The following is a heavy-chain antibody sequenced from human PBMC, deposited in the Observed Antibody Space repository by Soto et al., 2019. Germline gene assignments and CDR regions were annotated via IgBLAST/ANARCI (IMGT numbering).Heavy chain of an antibody. D-gene: IGHD3-22*01. CDR1: GFTFSSSG. CDR3: ARWVGGSMFDNSGKYES. CDR2: IAYEGSKT. V-gene: IGHV3-30*03. Sequence: QVQLVESGGGVVQPGRSLRLTCAASGFTFSSSGMHWVRQSPGKGLEWVALIAYEGSKTDYGDSVRGRFTISRENSENTLLLQMNSLRAVDTAVYYCARWVGGSMFDNSGKYESWGQGTMVTVSS. J-gene: IGHJ5*02.